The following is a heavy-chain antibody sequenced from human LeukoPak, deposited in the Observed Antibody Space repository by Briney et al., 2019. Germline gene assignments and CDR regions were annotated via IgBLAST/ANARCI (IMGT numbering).Heavy chain of an antibody. Sequence: SETLSLTCTVSGGSISSSSYYWGWIRQPPGTGLEWLGSIYYSGSTYYNPSLKSRVTISVDTSKNQFSLKLSSVTAADTAVYYCARPPLYYDFWSGPESAEYFQHWGQGTLVTVSS. CDR3: ARPPLYYDFWSGPESAEYFQH. D-gene: IGHD3-3*01. CDR2: IYYSGST. J-gene: IGHJ1*01. V-gene: IGHV4-39*01. CDR1: GGSISSSSYY.